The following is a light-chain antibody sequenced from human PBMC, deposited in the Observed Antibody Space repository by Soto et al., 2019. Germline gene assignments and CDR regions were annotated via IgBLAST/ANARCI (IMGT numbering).Light chain of an antibody. Sequence: QSALTQPASVSGSPGQSITISCTGTSSDVGAYNYDSWYQQYPGEAPKVIIYDVSHRPAGVANRFSGSKSGNTASLTISVLQTQDEADYYCSSYTSATTYVFGTGTKLTVL. CDR2: DVS. J-gene: IGLJ1*01. CDR3: SSYTSATTYV. CDR1: SSDVGAYNY. V-gene: IGLV2-14*01.